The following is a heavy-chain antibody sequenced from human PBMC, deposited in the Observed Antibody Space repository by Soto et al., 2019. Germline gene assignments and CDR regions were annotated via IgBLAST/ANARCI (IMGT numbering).Heavy chain of an antibody. CDR2: IWHTGRP. CDR3: VRDSRTGCSSINCYMH. Sequence: QLQLRESGPGLVQPSGTLSLTCDVSGDSLTNNHWWSWVRQAPGKGLEWIGEIWHTGRPNYNPSLKSRVAISIDKSKTQFSLKLSSVTAADTAVYYCVRDSRTGCSSINCYMHWGQGTLVTVSS. D-gene: IGHD2-15*01. CDR1: GDSLTNNHW. V-gene: IGHV4-4*02. J-gene: IGHJ4*02.